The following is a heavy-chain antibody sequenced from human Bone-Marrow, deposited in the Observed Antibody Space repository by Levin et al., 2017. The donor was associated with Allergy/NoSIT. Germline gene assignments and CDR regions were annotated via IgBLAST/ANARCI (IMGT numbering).Heavy chain of an antibody. D-gene: IGHD1-1*01. CDR3: VTQAMEGQHYFDH. Sequence: ASVKVSCKVSGYTLTELSMHWVRQAPGKGLEWVGGFDPEDDETIYAQKLQGRVTMTEDTSTDTAYMELSSLRSEDTAVYWCVTQAMEGQHYFDHWGQGTLVTVSS. J-gene: IGHJ4*02. V-gene: IGHV1-24*01. CDR2: FDPEDDET. CDR1: GYTLTELS.